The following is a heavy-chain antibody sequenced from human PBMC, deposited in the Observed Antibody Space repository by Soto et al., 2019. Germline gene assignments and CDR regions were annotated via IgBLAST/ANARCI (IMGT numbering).Heavy chain of an antibody. CDR2: IKSKSDGGTT. J-gene: IGHJ4*02. CDR3: AVGSWLD. CDR1: GFTFSNAW. D-gene: IGHD2-15*01. V-gene: IGHV3-15*07. Sequence: EVQLVESGGGLVKPGGSLRLSCAASGFTFSNAWMNWVRQAPGKGLEWVGRIKSKSDGGTTDFAAPVEGRITISRDDSKNTLYLQMNSLETEDAAVYYCAVGSWLDWGQGTLVTVSS.